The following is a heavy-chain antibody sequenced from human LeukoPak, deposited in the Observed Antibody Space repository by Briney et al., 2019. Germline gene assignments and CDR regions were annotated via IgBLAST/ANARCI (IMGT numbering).Heavy chain of an antibody. CDR2: IYYSGST. J-gene: IGHJ4*02. Sequence: SETLSPTCTVSGGSISSYYWSWIRQSPGKGLEWLGYIYYSGSTRYNPSLKSRILIYVDTSKNQFSLTLSSVTAADTAIYFCARDSHPQWELGGEFYFDYWGQGILVTVSS. CDR1: GGSISSYY. V-gene: IGHV4-59*01. D-gene: IGHD1-26*01. CDR3: ARDSHPQWELGGEFYFDY.